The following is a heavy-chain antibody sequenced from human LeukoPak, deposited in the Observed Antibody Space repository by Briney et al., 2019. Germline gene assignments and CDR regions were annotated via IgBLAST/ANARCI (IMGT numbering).Heavy chain of an antibody. V-gene: IGHV1-18*01. J-gene: IGHJ3*02. CDR3: ARGPLVVIATSGTFDI. D-gene: IGHD2-21*01. Sequence: ASVKVSCKASGYTFTSYGISWVRQAPGQGLEWMGWISAYNGNTNYAQKLQGRVTMTTDTSTSTAYMELSSLRSEDTAVYYCARGPLVVIATSGTFDIWGQGTMVTVSS. CDR1: GYTFTSYG. CDR2: ISAYNGNT.